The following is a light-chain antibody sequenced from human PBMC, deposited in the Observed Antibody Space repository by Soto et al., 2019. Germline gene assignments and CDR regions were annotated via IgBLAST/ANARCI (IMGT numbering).Light chain of an antibody. CDR3: VLYMGSGICV. CDR1: SGSVSTSYY. J-gene: IGLJ3*02. Sequence: QTVVTQEPSFSVSPGGTVTLTCGLSSGSVSTSYYPSWYQQTPGQAPRTLIYSINTRSSGVPDRFSGSILGNKAALTITGAQADDESDYYCVLYMGSGICVFGGGTKLTVL. V-gene: IGLV8-61*01. CDR2: SIN.